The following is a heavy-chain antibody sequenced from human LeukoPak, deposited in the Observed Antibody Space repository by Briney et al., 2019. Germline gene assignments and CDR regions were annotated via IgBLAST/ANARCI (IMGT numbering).Heavy chain of an antibody. Sequence: SETLSLTCTVSGGSISSYYWSWIRQPPGKGLEWIGYIYYSGSTNYNPSLKSRVTISADTSKNQFSLKLSSVTAADTAVYYCARDTVTTSGGFDPWGQGTLVTVSS. CDR1: GGSISSYY. D-gene: IGHD4-17*01. J-gene: IGHJ5*02. CDR2: IYYSGST. CDR3: ARDTVTTSGGFDP. V-gene: IGHV4-59*12.